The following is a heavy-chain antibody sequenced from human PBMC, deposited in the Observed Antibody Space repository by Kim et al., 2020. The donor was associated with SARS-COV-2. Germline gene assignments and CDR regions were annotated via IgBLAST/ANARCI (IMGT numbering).Heavy chain of an antibody. V-gene: IGHV3-15*01. CDR1: GFNFSNAW. CDR3: TTALGYCSGGSCYSVDY. CDR2: IKSKTDGGTT. D-gene: IGHD2-15*01. Sequence: GGSLRLSCAASGFNFSNAWMSWVRQAPGKGLEWVGRIKSKTDGGTTDYAAPVKGRFTISRDDSKNTLYLQMNSLKTEDTAVYYCTTALGYCSGGSCYSVDYWGQGTLVTVSS. J-gene: IGHJ4*02.